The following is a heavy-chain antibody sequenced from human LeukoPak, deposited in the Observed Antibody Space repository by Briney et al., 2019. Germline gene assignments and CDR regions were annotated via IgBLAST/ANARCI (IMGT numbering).Heavy chain of an antibody. V-gene: IGHV3-30*02. J-gene: IGHJ5*02. CDR2: IQYDGSNK. Sequence: PGGSLRLSCAASGFTFSSYGLHWVRQPPGKGLEWVAFIQYDGSNKYYADSVKGRFTISRDNSKNTLYLQMNSLRAEDTAVYYCARDRTEFWSGSNWFDPWGQGTLVTVSS. CDR3: ARDRTEFWSGSNWFDP. CDR1: GFTFSSYG. D-gene: IGHD3-3*01.